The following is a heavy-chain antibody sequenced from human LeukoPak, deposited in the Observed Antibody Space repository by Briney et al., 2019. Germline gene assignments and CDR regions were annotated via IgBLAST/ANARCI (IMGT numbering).Heavy chain of an antibody. J-gene: IGHJ4*02. V-gene: IGHV3-74*01. D-gene: IGHD6-6*01. CDR3: AREASIVVRCSDY. Sequence: GGPLRLSCAASGFTFSSYWMHWVRHAPGKGRGWVSRINGDGSNTRYADSVKGRFTISRDNAKNSLYLQMNSLRAEDTAVYYCAREASIVVRCSDYWGQGTLVTVSS. CDR1: GFTFSSYW. CDR2: INGDGSNT.